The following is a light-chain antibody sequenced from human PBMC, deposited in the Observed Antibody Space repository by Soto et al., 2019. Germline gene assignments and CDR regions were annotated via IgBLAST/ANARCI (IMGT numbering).Light chain of an antibody. CDR2: GAS. V-gene: IGKV3-15*01. Sequence: EVLMTQSPAALSVSPGERATLSCRASQTVSSNLAWYQQKPGQAPRLLIYGASTRATGIPGRFSGSGSGTDFTLTISRLEPEDFAVYYCQQYGSSGTFGQGTKVDI. J-gene: IGKJ1*01. CDR3: QQYGSSGT. CDR1: QTVSSN.